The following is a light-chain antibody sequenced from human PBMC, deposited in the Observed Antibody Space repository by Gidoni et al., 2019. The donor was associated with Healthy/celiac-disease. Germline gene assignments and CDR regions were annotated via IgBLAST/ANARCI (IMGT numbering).Light chain of an antibody. Sequence: DIQMTQSPSSLSASVGDRVTITCRASQSISSYLNLYQQKPRKAPKLLIYAASSLQSWVPSRFSGSGSGTDFTLTISSLQPEDFATYYCQQSYSTPVTFGQGTKVEIK. V-gene: IGKV1-39*01. CDR3: QQSYSTPVT. CDR2: AAS. J-gene: IGKJ1*01. CDR1: QSISSY.